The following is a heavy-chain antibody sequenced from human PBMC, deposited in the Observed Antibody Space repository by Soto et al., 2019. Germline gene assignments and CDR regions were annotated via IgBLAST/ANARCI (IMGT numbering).Heavy chain of an antibody. Sequence: SETLSLTCTVSGGSISSYYWSWIRQPPGKGLEWIGYIYYSGSTNYNPSLKSRVTISVDTSKNQFSLKLSSVTAAGTAVYYCARRTVVPAAMLGWFDPWGQGTLVTVSS. CDR3: ARRTVVPAAMLGWFDP. CDR2: IYYSGST. V-gene: IGHV4-59*08. D-gene: IGHD2-2*01. J-gene: IGHJ5*02. CDR1: GGSISSYY.